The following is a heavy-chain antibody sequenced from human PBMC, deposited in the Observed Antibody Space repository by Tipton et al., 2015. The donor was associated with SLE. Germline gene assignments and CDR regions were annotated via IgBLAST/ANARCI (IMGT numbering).Heavy chain of an antibody. J-gene: IGHJ5*02. Sequence: TLSLTCTVSGYSISSGYYWGWIRQPPGKGLEWIGSIYHSGSTYYNPSLKSRVTISVDTSKNQFSLKLSSVTAADTAVYYCARGRGLGAQSWFDPWGQGTLVTVSS. CDR3: ARGRGLGAQSWFDP. V-gene: IGHV4-38-2*02. CDR2: IYHSGST. D-gene: IGHD1-26*01. CDR1: GYSISSGYY.